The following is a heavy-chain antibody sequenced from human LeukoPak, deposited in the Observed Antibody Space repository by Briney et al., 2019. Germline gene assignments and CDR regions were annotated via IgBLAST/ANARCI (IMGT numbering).Heavy chain of an antibody. CDR1: GGYISSSSYY. D-gene: IGHD1-1*01. CDR3: ARGGWGLPKPGRFDY. Sequence: SETLSLTCTVSGGYISSSSYYWGWIRQPPGKGLEWIGSIYYSGSTYYNPSLKSRVTISVDTSKNQFSLKLSSVTAADTAVYYCARGGWGLPKPGRFDYWGQGTLVTVSS. V-gene: IGHV4-39*07. CDR2: IYYSGST. J-gene: IGHJ4*02.